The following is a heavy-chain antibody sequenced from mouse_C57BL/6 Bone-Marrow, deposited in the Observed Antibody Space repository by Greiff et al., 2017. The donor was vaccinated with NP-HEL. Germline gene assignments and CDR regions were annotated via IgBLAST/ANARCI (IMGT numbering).Heavy chain of an antibody. V-gene: IGHV5-12*01. CDR3: ARQGDCWYFDV. CDR2: ISNGGGST. CDR1: GFTFSDYY. J-gene: IGHJ1*03. Sequence: EVHLVESGGGLVQPGGSLKLSCAASGFTFSDYYMYWVRQTPEKRLEWVAYISNGGGSTYYPDTVKGRFTISRDNAKNTLYLQMSRLKSEDTAMYYCARQGDCWYFDVWGTGTTVTVSS.